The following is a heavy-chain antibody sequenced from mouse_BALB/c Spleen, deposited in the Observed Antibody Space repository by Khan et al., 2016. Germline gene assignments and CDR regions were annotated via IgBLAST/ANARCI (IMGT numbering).Heavy chain of an antibody. Sequence: QVQLQQSGAELARPGASVKMSCKASGYSFTSYTMHWVKQRPGQGLEWLGFINPSSSYTNYNQNFKDKATLTADKSSSTAYMQLSSLTSEDSAVYFWARYSTTVVAPLDYWGQGTTLTVSS. D-gene: IGHD1-1*01. CDR1: GYSFTSYT. CDR2: INPSSSYT. J-gene: IGHJ2*01. CDR3: ARYSTTVVAPLDY. V-gene: IGHV1-4*01.